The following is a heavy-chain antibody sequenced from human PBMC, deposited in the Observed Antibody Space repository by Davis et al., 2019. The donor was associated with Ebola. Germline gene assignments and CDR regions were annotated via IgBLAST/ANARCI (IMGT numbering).Heavy chain of an antibody. J-gene: IGHJ6*02. D-gene: IGHD1-26*01. V-gene: IGHV3-9*01. Sequence: WIRQPPGKGPEWVSGISWNSGSIGYADSVKGRFTISRDNAKNSLYLQMNSLRAEDTAVYYCAKDRKVGATGYYYYYYGMDVWGQGTTVTVSS. CDR2: ISWNSGSI. CDR3: AKDRKVGATGYYYYYYGMDV.